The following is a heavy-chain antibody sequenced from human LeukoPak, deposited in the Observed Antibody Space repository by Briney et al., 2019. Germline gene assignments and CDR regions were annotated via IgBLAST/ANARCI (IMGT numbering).Heavy chain of an antibody. CDR2: ISSSGSTI. Sequence: PGGSLRLSCAASGFTVSSNYMSWVRQAPGKGLEWVSYISSSGSTIYYADSVKGRFTISRDNAKNSLYLQMNSLRAEDTAVYYCARDAINYYDSSGYYPPLDYWGQGTLVTVSS. CDR1: GFTVSSNY. D-gene: IGHD3-22*01. V-gene: IGHV3-11*04. CDR3: ARDAINYYDSSGYYPPLDY. J-gene: IGHJ4*02.